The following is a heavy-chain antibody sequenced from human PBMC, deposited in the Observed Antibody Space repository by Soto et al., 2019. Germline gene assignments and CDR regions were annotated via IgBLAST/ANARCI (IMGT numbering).Heavy chain of an antibody. V-gene: IGHV3-23*01. CDR2: ISGGGDAT. D-gene: IGHD6-13*01. CDR1: GFTFISYA. Sequence: EVQLLESGGGLVQPGGSLRLSCAASGFTFISYAMNWVRQAPGKGLQWVSAISGGGDATFYADSVKGRFTISRDNSRNTVILQMNSLGGADTAVYYCARKVPGSSTRPDYWYFDLWGRGTLVTVSS. CDR3: ARKVPGSSTRPDYWYFDL. J-gene: IGHJ2*01.